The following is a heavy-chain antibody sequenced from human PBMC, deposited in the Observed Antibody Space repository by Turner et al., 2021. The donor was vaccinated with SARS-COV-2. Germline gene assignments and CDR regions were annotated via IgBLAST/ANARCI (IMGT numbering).Heavy chain of an antibody. CDR3: AREYSSSSGKAFDY. CDR2: ISSSGSTI. D-gene: IGHD6-6*01. CDR1: GFTCSTYE. V-gene: IGHV3-48*03. J-gene: IGHJ4*02. Sequence: EVQLVESGGGLVQPGGSLRLSCASSGFTCSTYEMNWVRQAPGKGLEWVSYISSSGSTIYYADSVKGRFTISRDNAKNSLYLQMNSLRAEDTAIYYCAREYSSSSGKAFDYWGQGTLVTVSS.